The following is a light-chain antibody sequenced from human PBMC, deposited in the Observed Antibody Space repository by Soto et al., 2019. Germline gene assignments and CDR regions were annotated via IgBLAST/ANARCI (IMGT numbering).Light chain of an antibody. Sequence: IRLTQSPSYLSACVGDRVTIXCRASQGISSNLDWYQQKPGEAPKRLIYAASTLQSGGPSRFSGSGSATDFTRTISSLQPEDFATYYCQQLNSYPWTFGQGTKVDIK. CDR3: QQLNSYPWT. J-gene: IGKJ1*01. V-gene: IGKV1-9*01. CDR2: AAS. CDR1: QGISSN.